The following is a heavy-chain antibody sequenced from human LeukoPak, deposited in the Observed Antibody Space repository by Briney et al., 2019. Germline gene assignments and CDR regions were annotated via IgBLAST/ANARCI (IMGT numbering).Heavy chain of an antibody. CDR2: ISAYNGNT. J-gene: IGHJ4*02. CDR3: ARVSATVVTPPLD. Sequence: ASVTVSFMASGYTFTSYGISWLRQAPGQGLDWMGWISAYNGNTNYAQKLQGRVTMTTDTSTSTAYMQLRSLRSDDTAVYYCARVSATVVTPPLDGGQGTLVTVS. V-gene: IGHV1-18*01. CDR1: GYTFTSYG. D-gene: IGHD4-23*01.